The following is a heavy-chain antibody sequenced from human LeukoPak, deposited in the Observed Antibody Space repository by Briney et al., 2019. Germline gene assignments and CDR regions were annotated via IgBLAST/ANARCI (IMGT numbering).Heavy chain of an antibody. CDR2: ISYEGSNE. J-gene: IGHJ4*02. CDR1: GFSFSSHG. V-gene: IGHV3-30*18. D-gene: IGHD3-22*01. Sequence: PGGSLRLSCAASGFSFSSHGMHWVRQAPGKRLEWVAVISYEGSNEYYADSVKGRFTISRDNSKNTLYLQMTSLRAEDTAVYYCAKDGIRYYYDSSGYYGDYWGQGTLVTVSS. CDR3: AKDGIRYYYDSSGYYGDY.